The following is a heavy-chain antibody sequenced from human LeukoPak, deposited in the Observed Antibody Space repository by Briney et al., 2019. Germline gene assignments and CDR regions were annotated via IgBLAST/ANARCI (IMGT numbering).Heavy chain of an antibody. CDR2: MNPNSGNT. D-gene: IGHD2-2*01. CDR3: ARSKVPAAIKGGAFDY. J-gene: IGHJ4*02. V-gene: IGHV1-8*01. CDR1: GYTFTSYD. Sequence: ASVTVSCKASGYTFTSYDINWVRQAPGQGLEWMGWMNPNSGNTGYAQKFQGRVTMTRNTSISTAYMELSSLRSEDTAVYYCARSKVPAAIKGGAFDYWGQGTLVTVSS.